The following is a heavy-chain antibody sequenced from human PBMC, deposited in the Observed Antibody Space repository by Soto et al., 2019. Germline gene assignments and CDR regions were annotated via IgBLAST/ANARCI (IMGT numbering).Heavy chain of an antibody. J-gene: IGHJ3*02. Sequence: ASVKVSCKASGGTFSSYTISWVRQAPGQGLEWMGRIIPILGIANYAQKFQGRVTITADKSTSTAYMELSSLRSEDTAVYYCARDQQEPVDVDAFEILGQGTMVTVSS. CDR2: IIPILGIA. D-gene: IGHD1-26*01. CDR1: GGTFSSYT. CDR3: ARDQQEPVDVDAFEI. V-gene: IGHV1-69*04.